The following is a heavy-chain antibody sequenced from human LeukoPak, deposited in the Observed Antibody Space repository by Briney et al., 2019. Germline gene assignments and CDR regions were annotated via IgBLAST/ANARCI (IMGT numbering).Heavy chain of an antibody. Sequence: SETLSLTCTVSGGSISSSSYYWGWIRQPPGKGLEWIGSIYYSGSTYYNPSLKSRVTISVDTSKNQFSLKLSSVTAADTAVYYCARDGRDGYNPFDYWGQGTLVTASS. CDR1: GGSISSSSYY. J-gene: IGHJ4*02. V-gene: IGHV4-39*07. CDR3: ARDGRDGYNPFDY. D-gene: IGHD5-24*01. CDR2: IYYSGST.